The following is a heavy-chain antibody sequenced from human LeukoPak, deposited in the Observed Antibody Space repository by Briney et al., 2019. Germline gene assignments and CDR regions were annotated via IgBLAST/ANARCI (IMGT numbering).Heavy chain of an antibody. V-gene: IGHV3-15*01. J-gene: IGHJ6*02. CDR3: TTGPFDYYGSASYLANGMDV. D-gene: IGHD3-10*01. CDR1: GFTFRNAR. CDR2: IKSKTDGGTT. Sequence: KPGGSLRLSCAASGFTFRNARMSWVRQTPGKGLERVGRIKSKTDGGTTDYTATVKGRFTMSRDDSKNTLYLQMNSLKTEYTAVYYCTTGPFDYYGSASYLANGMDVWGQGTTVTVSS.